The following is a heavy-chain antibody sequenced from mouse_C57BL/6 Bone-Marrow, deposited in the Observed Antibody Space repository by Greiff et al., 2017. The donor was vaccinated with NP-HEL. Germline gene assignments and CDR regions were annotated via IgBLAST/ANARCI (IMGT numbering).Heavy chain of an antibody. Sequence: EVKLVESGGGLVKPGGSLKLSCAASGFTFSSYAMSWVRQTPEKRLEWVATISDGGSYTYYPDNVKGRFTISRDNAKNTLYLQMSHLKYEDTTMYYCARDHGSSYYFDYWGQGTTLTVSS. V-gene: IGHV5-4*01. CDR3: ARDHGSSYYFDY. J-gene: IGHJ2*01. CDR2: ISDGGSYT. D-gene: IGHD1-1*01. CDR1: GFTFSSYA.